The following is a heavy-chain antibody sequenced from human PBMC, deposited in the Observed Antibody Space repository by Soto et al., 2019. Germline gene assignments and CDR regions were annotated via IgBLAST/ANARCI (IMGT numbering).Heavy chain of an antibody. D-gene: IGHD2-15*01. Sequence: GGSLRLSCAASGFTFSSYWMHWVRQAPGKGLVWVSRINSDGSSTSYADSVKGRFTISRDNAKNTLYLQMNSLRAEDTAVYYCAVSWAYCSGGSCYSSAFDIWGQGTMVTVSS. J-gene: IGHJ3*02. V-gene: IGHV3-74*01. CDR1: GFTFSSYW. CDR2: INSDGSST. CDR3: AVSWAYCSGGSCYSSAFDI.